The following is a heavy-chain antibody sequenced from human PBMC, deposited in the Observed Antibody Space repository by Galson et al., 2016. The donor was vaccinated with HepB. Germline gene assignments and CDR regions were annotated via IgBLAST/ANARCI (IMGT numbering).Heavy chain of an antibody. CDR3: AKVDPFQLQLGPFHY. Sequence: SLRLSCAASGFTFSSYGMHWVRQAPGKGLEWVAVISYDGSLKYHADSVKGRFTISRDNSKNTLYLQMDSLRAEDTAVYFCAKVDPFQLQLGPFHYWGQGTLVTVSS. CDR2: ISYDGSLK. CDR1: GFTFSSYG. J-gene: IGHJ4*02. D-gene: IGHD5-24*01. V-gene: IGHV3-30*18.